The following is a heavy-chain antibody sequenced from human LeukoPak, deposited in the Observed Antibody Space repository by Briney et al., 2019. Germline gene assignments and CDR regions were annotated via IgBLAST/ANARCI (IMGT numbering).Heavy chain of an antibody. CDR1: GGSISSGDYY. J-gene: IGHJ5*02. D-gene: IGHD3-22*01. CDR2: IYYSGST. Sequence: SETLSLTCTVSGGSISSGDYYWRWIRQPPGKSLEWIGYIYYSGSTYYNPSLKSRVTISVDTSKNQFSVKLSSVTAADTAVYYCARCNLHDSSGYYYVDWFDPWGQGTLVTVSS. CDR3: ARCNLHDSSGYYYVDWFDP. V-gene: IGHV4-30-4*08.